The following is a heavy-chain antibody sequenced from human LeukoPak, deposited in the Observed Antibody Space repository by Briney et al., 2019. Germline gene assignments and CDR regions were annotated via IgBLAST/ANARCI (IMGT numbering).Heavy chain of an antibody. J-gene: IGHJ4*02. Sequence: PGGSLRLSCAASGFTFSSYSMNWVRQAPGKGLEWVSSISSSGSYIYYADSVKGRFTISRDNAKNSLYLQMNSLRAEDTAVYYCARGAYGSGSYYKPVVYFDYWGQGTLVTVSS. V-gene: IGHV3-21*01. CDR2: ISSSGSYI. CDR3: ARGAYGSGSYYKPVVYFDY. CDR1: GFTFSSYS. D-gene: IGHD3-10*01.